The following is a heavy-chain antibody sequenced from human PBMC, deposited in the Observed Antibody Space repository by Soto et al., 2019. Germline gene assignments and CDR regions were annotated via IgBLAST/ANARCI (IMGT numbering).Heavy chain of an antibody. Sequence: GTSVKVSCKVSGYAQTDLSMHWVRQAPGKGLEWMGGFDPEDGETIYAQKFQGRVTMTEDTSTDTAYMELSSLRSEDTAVYYCATGRAVTRVQGYWGQGTLVTSPQ. CDR1: GYAQTDLS. V-gene: IGHV1-24*01. CDR2: FDPEDGET. J-gene: IGHJ4*02. D-gene: IGHD3-10*01. CDR3: ATGRAVTRVQGY.